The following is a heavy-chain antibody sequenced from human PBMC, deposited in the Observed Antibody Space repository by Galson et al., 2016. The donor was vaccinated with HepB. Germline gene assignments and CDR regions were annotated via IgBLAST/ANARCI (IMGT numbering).Heavy chain of an antibody. J-gene: IGHJ6*02. D-gene: IGHD2-15*01. CDR2: ISDSGVDT. CDR3: AKDGGYFTMDV. V-gene: IGHV3-23*01. Sequence: SLRLSCAASGFSFNSYTMRWVRQTPGKGLEWVSTISDSGVDTYYADSVKGRFTISRDNSKNTLYLQMSTLRAEDTAIYYCAKDGGYFTMDVWGQGTTVTVSS. CDR1: GFSFNSYT.